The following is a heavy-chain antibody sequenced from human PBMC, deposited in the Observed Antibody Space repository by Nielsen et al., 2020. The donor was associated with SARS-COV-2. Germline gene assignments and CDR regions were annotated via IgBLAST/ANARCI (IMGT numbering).Heavy chain of an antibody. V-gene: IGHV5-10-1*01. CDR1: GYSSSNSW. CDR3: ATHWPSNWYSDF. CDR2: IDPRDSYT. Sequence: GESLKISCKASGYSSSNSWITWMRQTPGKGLEWIGRIDPRDSYTNYSPSFKGHVTMSADKSRTTSGRTTAYLQWRSLGASDTAVFYCATHWPSNWYSDFWGQGTLVTVSS. D-gene: IGHD2-21*01. J-gene: IGHJ4*02.